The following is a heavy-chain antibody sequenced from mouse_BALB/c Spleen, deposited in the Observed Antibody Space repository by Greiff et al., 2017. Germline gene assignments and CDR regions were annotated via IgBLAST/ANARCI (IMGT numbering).Heavy chain of an antibody. D-gene: IGHD1-1*01. CDR3: TRGGGSSPFDY. V-gene: IGHV5-6-4*01. Sequence: EVQVVESGGGLVKPGGSLKLSCAASGFTFSSYTMSWVRQTPEKRLEWVATISSGGSYTYYPDSVKGRFTISRDNAKNTLYLQMSSLKSEDTAMYYCTRGGGSSPFDYWGQGTTLTVSS. CDR1: GFTFSSYT. CDR2: ISSGGSYT. J-gene: IGHJ2*01.